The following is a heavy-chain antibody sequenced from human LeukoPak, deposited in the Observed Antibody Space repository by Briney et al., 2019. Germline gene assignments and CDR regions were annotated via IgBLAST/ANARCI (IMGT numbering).Heavy chain of an antibody. V-gene: IGHV3-7*03. D-gene: IGHD1-1*01. J-gene: IGHJ4*02. CDR1: GFTFSESW. CDR3: AKGKRYPDY. CDR2: LNLDGSDK. Sequence: GGSLRLSCVVSGFTFSESWMSWVRQAPGKGLGWVASLNLDGSDKYYVDSVKGRFTISRDNAKTSLYLQMDSLRVEDTAVYYCAKGKRYPDYWGQGTLVTVSS.